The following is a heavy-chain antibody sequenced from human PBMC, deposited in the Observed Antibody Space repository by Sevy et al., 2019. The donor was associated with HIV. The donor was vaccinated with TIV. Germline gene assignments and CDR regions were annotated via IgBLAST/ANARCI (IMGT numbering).Heavy chain of an antibody. Sequence: GESLKISCKGSEYSFTNYWIGWVRQMPGKGLEWMGIIYPGDSDTRYSPSFQGQVTISADKSISTAYLQWSSLKASDTAMYYCARGSFRCIVGATTPFDYWGQGTLVTVSS. V-gene: IGHV5-51*01. J-gene: IGHJ4*02. CDR1: EYSFTNYW. D-gene: IGHD1-26*01. CDR2: IYPGDSDT. CDR3: ARGSFRCIVGATTPFDY.